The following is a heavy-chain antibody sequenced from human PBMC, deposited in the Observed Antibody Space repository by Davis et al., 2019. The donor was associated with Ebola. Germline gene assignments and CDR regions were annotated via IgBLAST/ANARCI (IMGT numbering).Heavy chain of an antibody. V-gene: IGHV3-7*03. CDR1: GFTFSSYW. Sequence: GESLKISCAASGFTFSSYWMSWVRQAPGKGLEWVANIKQDGSEKYYVDSVKGQFTISRDNAKNSLYLQMNSLRAEDTAVYYCARVADYYGSGSYYSPDYWGQGTLVTVSS. CDR3: ARVADYYGSGSYYSPDY. J-gene: IGHJ4*02. D-gene: IGHD3-10*01. CDR2: IKQDGSEK.